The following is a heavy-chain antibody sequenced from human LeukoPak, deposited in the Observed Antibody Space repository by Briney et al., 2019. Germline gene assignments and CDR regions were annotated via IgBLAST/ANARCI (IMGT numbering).Heavy chain of an antibody. CDR1: GFTFSSYA. D-gene: IGHD3-9*01. V-gene: IGHV3-23*01. CDR2: ISLSGGTT. Sequence: GGSLRLSCATSGFTFSSYAMSWVRQAPGKGLEWVSTISLSGGTTYYADSVKGRFTISRDNSKNTLFLQMNSLRAEDTALYYCSKRPSYDILTGYYYFDYWGQGTLVTVSS. J-gene: IGHJ4*02. CDR3: SKRPSYDILTGYYYFDY.